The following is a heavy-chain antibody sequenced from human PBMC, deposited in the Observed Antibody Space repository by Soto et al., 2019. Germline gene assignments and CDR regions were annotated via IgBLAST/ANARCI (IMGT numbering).Heavy chain of an antibody. D-gene: IGHD2-2*01. J-gene: IGHJ6*03. CDR1: GGSISSYY. V-gene: IGHV4-59*01. CDR2: IYYSGST. CDR3: ARGTVVVPAASVDFYYYYMDV. Sequence: LSLTCTVSGGSISSYYWSWIRQPPGKGLEWIGYIYYSGSTNYNPSLKSRVTISVDTSKNQFSLKLSSVTAADTAVYYCARGTVVVPAASVDFYYYYMDVWGKGTTVTVSS.